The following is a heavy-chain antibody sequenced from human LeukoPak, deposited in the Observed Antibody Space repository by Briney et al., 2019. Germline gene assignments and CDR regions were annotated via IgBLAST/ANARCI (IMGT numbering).Heavy chain of an antibody. D-gene: IGHD2-2*01. V-gene: IGHV1-3*04. CDR3: ARDARSGDNYYGMDV. CDR1: GYTFTYHA. CDR2: LNTGNGNT. Sequence: ASVKVSCKASGYTFTYHAMHWLRQAPGQGLEWMGWLNTGNGNTKYSQKFQGRVTITRDTSARTTYMELSSLRSEDTAVYYCARDARSGDNYYGMDVWGQGTTVTVSS. J-gene: IGHJ6*02.